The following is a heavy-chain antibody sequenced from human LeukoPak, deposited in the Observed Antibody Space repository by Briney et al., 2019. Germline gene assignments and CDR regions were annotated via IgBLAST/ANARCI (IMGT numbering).Heavy chain of an antibody. CDR3: AKSGLGDHGIFTGRGSPYYYYYLDV. CDR1: GFTFNDFV. V-gene: IGHV3-43*02. J-gene: IGHJ6*03. CDR2: ISGDGGTT. Sequence: PGGSLRLSCTASGFTFNDFVMQWVRQVPGKSLQWVALISGDGGTTDYASSVEGRFTISRDNTQKSLLLEMNNLGTEDTALYYCAKSGLGDHGIFTGRGSPYYYYYLDVWGKGTTVVVS. D-gene: IGHD2-21*02.